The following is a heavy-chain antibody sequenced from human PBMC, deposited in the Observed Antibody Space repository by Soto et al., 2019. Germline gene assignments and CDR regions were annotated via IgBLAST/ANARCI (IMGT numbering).Heavy chain of an antibody. D-gene: IGHD6-13*01. CDR2: IKQDGSEK. CDR1: GFAFSSYW. Sequence: GGSLRLSCVASGFAFSSYWMSWVRQAPGKGLEWVANIKQDGSEKYYVDSVKGRFTISRDNAKNSLYLQMNSLRAEDTAVYYCAREVVRKGSVAAAGTLLYYFDYWGQGTLVTVSS. CDR3: AREVVRKGSVAAAGTLLYYFDY. J-gene: IGHJ4*02. V-gene: IGHV3-7*03.